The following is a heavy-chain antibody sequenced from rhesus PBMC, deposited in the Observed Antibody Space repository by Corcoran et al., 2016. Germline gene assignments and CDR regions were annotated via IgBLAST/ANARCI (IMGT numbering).Heavy chain of an antibody. CDR2: IYGSGSST. Sequence: QLQLQESGPGLVKPSETLSVTCAVSGGSISSSYWSWIRQAPGKGLEWIGYIYGSGSSTNYNPSLNSRVTLSVDTSKNQLSLKLSSVTTADTAVYYCARDRFYGSSYVAYFDYWGQGVLVTVSS. V-gene: IGHV4-169*02. J-gene: IGHJ4*01. D-gene: IGHD4-29*01. CDR3: ARDRFYGSSYVAYFDY. CDR1: GGSISSSY.